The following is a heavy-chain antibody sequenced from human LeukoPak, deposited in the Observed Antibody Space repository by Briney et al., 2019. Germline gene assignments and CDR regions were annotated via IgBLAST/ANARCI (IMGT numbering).Heavy chain of an antibody. CDR1: GYTFTSYG. CDR3: AREPPRADPYYYYYYSGMDV. CDR2: ISAYNGNT. J-gene: IGHJ6*02. Sequence: ASVEVSCKASGYTFTSYGISWLRQAPGQGLKWMGWISAYNGNTNYAQKLQGRVTMTTDPSTSTAYMEPRSPRSDKTAVYYCAREPPRADPYYYYYYSGMDVWGQGPTVTVSS. V-gene: IGHV1-18*01. D-gene: IGHD3-10*01.